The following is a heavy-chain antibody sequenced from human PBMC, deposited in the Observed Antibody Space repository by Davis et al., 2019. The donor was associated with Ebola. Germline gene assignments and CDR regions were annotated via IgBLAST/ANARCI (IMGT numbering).Heavy chain of an antibody. V-gene: IGHV1-69*04. D-gene: IGHD1-26*01. CDR2: IIPMVGTA. Sequence: SVKVSCKASGGTFSTSDSNWVRHAPGQGLEWMARIIPMVGTATYAQKFQDRVTITADKSTSTAYMEMSGLRSEDTAVYYCARDLGRYDDHWGQGTLVTVSS. CDR1: GGTFSTSD. J-gene: IGHJ4*02. CDR3: ARDLGRYDDH.